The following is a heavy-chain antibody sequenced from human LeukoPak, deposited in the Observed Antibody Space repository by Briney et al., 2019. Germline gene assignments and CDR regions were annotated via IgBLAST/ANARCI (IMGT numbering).Heavy chain of an antibody. CDR1: GFSFRDSY. CDR2: ISGSSSTV. D-gene: IGHD3-3*01. CDR3: ATSEDFWSSYTIDF. J-gene: IGHJ4*02. Sequence: GGSLRLSCSASGFSFRDSYMSWVRQAPGKWLEWISYISGSSSTVYYRDSVKGRFTISRDNAKNTLSLQMDRLTVEDTAVYYCATSEDFWSSYTIDFWGRGTLVTVSS. V-gene: IGHV3-11*04.